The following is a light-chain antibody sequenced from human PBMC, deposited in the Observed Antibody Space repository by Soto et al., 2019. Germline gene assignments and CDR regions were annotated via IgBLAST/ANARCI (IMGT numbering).Light chain of an antibody. CDR1: QSVSSSY. CDR2: GAS. V-gene: IGKV3-20*01. CDR3: QQYDSSPKT. Sequence: EIVLTQSPGNMSLSPGERTTLSCRASQSVSSSYLAWYQQKPGQAPRLLIYGASSRATGIPDRFSGSGSGTDLTLTISRLEPEDFAVYYCQQYDSSPKTFGQGTKVDIK. J-gene: IGKJ1*01.